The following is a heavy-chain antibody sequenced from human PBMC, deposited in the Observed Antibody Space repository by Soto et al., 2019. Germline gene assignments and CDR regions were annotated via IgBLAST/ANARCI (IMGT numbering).Heavy chain of an antibody. D-gene: IGHD3-22*01. CDR2: IYYSGST. V-gene: IGHV4-61*01. CDR3: ASLDYYDSSGYKTSHFFDY. CDR1: GGSVSSGSYY. J-gene: IGHJ4*02. Sequence: SETLSLTCTVSGGSVSSGSYYWSWIRQPPGKGLEWIGYIYYSGSTNYNPSLKSRVTISVDTSKNQFSLKLSSVTAADTAVYYCASLDYYDSSGYKTSHFFDYWGQGTLVTVSS.